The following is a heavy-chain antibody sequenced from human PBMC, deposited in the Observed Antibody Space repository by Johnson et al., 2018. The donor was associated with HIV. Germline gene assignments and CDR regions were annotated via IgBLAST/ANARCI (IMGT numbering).Heavy chain of an antibody. J-gene: IGHJ3*02. Sequence: QVQLVESGGGVVQPGRSLRLSCAASGFTFSSYAMPWVRQAPGKGLEWVSVISYDGSNKYYADSVKGRVTISRDNSKNTLYLQMNSLRAEDTAVYYWSSTGSGSDDAFDIWGQGTMVTVSS. D-gene: IGHD3-10*01. CDR2: ISYDGSNK. V-gene: IGHV3-30-3*01. CDR3: SSTGSGSDDAFDI. CDR1: GFTFSSYA.